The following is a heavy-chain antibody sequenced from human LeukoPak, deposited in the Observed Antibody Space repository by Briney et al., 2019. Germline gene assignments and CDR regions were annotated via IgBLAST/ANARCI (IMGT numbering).Heavy chain of an antibody. CDR2: ITSSRIYI. J-gene: IGHJ4*02. V-gene: IGHV3-21*04. D-gene: IGHD3-22*01. CDR1: GFTFSTYS. Sequence: PGGSLRLSCAASGFTFSTYSMNWVRQAPGKGLEWVSSITSSRIYIYYADSVKGRFTISRDNAKNSLYLQMNSLRAEDTALYYCARDRGWYYDSSGYYYFDYWGQGTLVTVSS. CDR3: ARDRGWYYDSSGYYYFDY.